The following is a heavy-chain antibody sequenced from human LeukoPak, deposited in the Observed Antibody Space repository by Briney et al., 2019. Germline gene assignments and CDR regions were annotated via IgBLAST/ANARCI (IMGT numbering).Heavy chain of an antibody. CDR3: ARDPTPDYYGSEYWFDP. J-gene: IGHJ5*02. D-gene: IGHD3-10*01. CDR1: GYTFTGYY. CDR2: INPNSGGT. Sequence: ASVTVSCTASGYTFTGYYMHWVRLAPGQGLEWMGWINPNSGGTNYAQKFQGRVTMTRDTSISTAYMELSRLRSDDTAVYYCARDPTPDYYGSEYWFDPWGQGTLVTVSS. V-gene: IGHV1-2*02.